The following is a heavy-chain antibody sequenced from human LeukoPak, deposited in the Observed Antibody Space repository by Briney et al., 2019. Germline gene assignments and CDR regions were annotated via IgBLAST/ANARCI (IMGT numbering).Heavy chain of an antibody. CDR1: GGYLSGYY. CDR3: ARGRVAGYY. J-gene: IGHJ4*02. CDR2: INHSGST. Sequence: SETLSLTCAVYGGYLSGYYWSWIRQPPGKGLEWIGEINHSGSTNYNPSLKSRVTISVDTSKNQFSLKLSSVTAADTAVYYCARGRVAGYYWGQGTLVTVSS. D-gene: IGHD6-19*01. V-gene: IGHV4-34*01.